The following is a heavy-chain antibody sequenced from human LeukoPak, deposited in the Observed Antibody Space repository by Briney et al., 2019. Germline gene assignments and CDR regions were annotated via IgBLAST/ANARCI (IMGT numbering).Heavy chain of an antibody. Sequence: SETLSLTCTVSGGSISSYYWSWIRQPAGKGLEWIGRIYTSGSTNYNPSLKSRVTMSVDTSKNQFSLKLSSVTAADTAVYYCVRVRVAAAGTVWFDPWGQGTLVTVSS. CDR2: IYTSGST. D-gene: IGHD6-13*01. CDR1: GGSISSYY. V-gene: IGHV4-4*07. J-gene: IGHJ5*02. CDR3: VRVRVAAAGTVWFDP.